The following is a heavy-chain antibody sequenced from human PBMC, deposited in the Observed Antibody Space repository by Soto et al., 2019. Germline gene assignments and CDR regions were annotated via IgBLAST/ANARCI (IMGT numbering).Heavy chain of an antibody. CDR1: AFTFSTDA. CDR3: ARGGVVVAAVYFDY. D-gene: IGHD2-15*01. Sequence: GWTLRLSCADSAFTFSTDALHWFRQAPCKGLEWVAVISYDGSNKYYVDFVKGRFTISRDNSKNTLYLQMNSLRAEDTPGYYCARGGVVVAAVYFDYWGQGTLATVSS. CDR2: ISYDGSNK. J-gene: IGHJ4*02. V-gene: IGHV3-30-3*01.